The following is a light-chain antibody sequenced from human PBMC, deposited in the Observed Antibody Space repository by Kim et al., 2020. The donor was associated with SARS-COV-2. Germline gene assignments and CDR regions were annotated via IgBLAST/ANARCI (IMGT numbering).Light chain of an antibody. J-gene: IGKJ1*01. CDR1: QTINNW. CDR2: KAS. CDR3: QQYKRPLWT. V-gene: IGKV1-5*03. Sequence: DIQMTQSPSTLSAAVGDRVTLTCRTSQTINNWLAWYQQKPGKAHKLLIYKASTLESGVPPRFSGSGTGTEFTLTISSLQPDDFATYYCQQYKRPLWTFGQGTKVDIK.